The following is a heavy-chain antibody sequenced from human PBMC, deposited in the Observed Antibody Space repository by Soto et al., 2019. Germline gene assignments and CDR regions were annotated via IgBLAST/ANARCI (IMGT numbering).Heavy chain of an antibody. J-gene: IGHJ4*02. D-gene: IGHD6-13*01. CDR2: IYWDGDD. Sequence: QIALRESGPALVKPTQTLTLTCTLSGFSIAATGVGVAWVRRSPGQGLEWLALIYWDGDDRYGPSLSNRVTSSTDTSKNQVVLTMTDMAPSDTATYYFAHPASVGYRYFYYWCQGIMVTVSS. CDR3: AHPASVGYRYFYY. CDR1: GFSIAATGVG. V-gene: IGHV2-5*05.